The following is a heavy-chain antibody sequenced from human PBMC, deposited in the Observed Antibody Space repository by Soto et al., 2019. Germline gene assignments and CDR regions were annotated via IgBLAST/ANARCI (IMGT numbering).Heavy chain of an antibody. Sequence: EVQLLESGGGLVQPGGSLRLPCAASGFTFSSYAMSWVGRAPGKGLEGVSAISGSGVSTYYAASVKGRFTISRDNSKNMLYLQMNSLRAEDTAVYYCAKDSYSNYVGAFDIWGQGTMVTVSS. CDR2: ISGSGVST. J-gene: IGHJ3*02. CDR1: GFTFSSYA. D-gene: IGHD4-4*01. CDR3: AKDSYSNYVGAFDI. V-gene: IGHV3-23*01.